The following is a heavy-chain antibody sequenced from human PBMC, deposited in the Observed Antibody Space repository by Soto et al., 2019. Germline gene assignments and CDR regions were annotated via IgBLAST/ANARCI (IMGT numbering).Heavy chain of an antibody. D-gene: IGHD3-22*01. CDR2: IRAFSSPI. CDR1: GFTFSSYS. Sequence: EVQLVESGGGLVKPGGSLRLSCADSGFTFSSYSMNWVRQAPGKGLEWVAAIRAFSSPIFYADSVKGRFTISRDNAKNALYLQMNRLRAWDTVIYYCLSGVCGYASGDILDSWGRGTKVT. J-gene: IGHJ3*02. V-gene: IGHV3-21*04. CDR3: LSGVCGYASGDILDS.